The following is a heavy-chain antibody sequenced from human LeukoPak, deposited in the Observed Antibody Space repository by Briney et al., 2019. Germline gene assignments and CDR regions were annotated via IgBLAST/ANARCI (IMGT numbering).Heavy chain of an antibody. J-gene: IGHJ4*02. V-gene: IGHV3-30*03. CDR2: ISYDGSNK. CDR3: ARGDDSGYYDYFDY. CDR1: GFTFSSYG. Sequence: GGSLRLSCAASGFTFSSYGMHWVRQAPGKRLEWVAVISYDGSNKYYAASVKGRFTISRDFSKNTVFLHMNSLRAEDTAMYYCARGDDSGYYDYFDYWGQGALVTVSS. D-gene: IGHD3-22*01.